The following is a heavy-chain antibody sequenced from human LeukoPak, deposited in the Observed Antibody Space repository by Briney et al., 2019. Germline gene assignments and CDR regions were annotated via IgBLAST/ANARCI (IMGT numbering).Heavy chain of an antibody. CDR3: VRGDGDLFDF. CDR1: GFTFRTYN. J-gene: IGHJ4*02. Sequence: GGSLRLSCAASGFTFRTYNMNWVRQAPGKGLEWVSFISKTAAKIYYGDSVRGRFTISRDNAKNSIHLQMGSLRVEDTAVYYCVRGDGDLFDFWGQGTLVSVSS. CDR2: ISKTAAKI. V-gene: IGHV3-21*06. D-gene: IGHD4-17*01.